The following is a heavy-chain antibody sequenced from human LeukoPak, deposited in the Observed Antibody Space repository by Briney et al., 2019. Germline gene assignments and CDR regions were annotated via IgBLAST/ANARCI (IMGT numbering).Heavy chain of an antibody. V-gene: IGHV4-34*01. J-gene: IGHJ6*02. CDR2: INRSGST. CDR3: ARGRFWSGYGYYYGMDV. CDR1: GGSFSGYY. Sequence: PSETLSLTCAVYGGSFSGYYWSWIRQPPGKGLEWIGEINRSGSTNYNPSLKSRVTISVDTSKNQFSLKLSSVTAADTAVYYCARGRFWSGYGYYYGMDVWGQGTTVTVSS. D-gene: IGHD3-3*01.